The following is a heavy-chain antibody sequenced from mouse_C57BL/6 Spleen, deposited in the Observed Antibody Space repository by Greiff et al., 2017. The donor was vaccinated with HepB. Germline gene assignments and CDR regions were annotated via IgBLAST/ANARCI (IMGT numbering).Heavy chain of an antibody. Sequence: QVQLQQPGAELVRPGSSVKLSCKASGYTFTSYWMDWVKQRPGQGLEWIGNIYPSDSETHYNQKFKDKATLTVDKSSSTAYMQLSSLTSEDSAVYYCARSILGPYAMDYWGQGTSVTVSS. D-gene: IGHD4-1*01. CDR3: ARSILGPYAMDY. CDR2: IYPSDSET. J-gene: IGHJ4*01. V-gene: IGHV1-61*01. CDR1: GYTFTSYW.